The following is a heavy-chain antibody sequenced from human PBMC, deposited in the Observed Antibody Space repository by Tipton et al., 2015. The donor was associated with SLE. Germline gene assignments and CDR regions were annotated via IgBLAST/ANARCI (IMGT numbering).Heavy chain of an antibody. Sequence: TLSLTCSVSADSIRRSYWSWIRQPPGKGLEWIGYIYYTGDTNYNPSLKSRVTISADTSKNQISLMLSSVTAADTAVYYCARLSGSEPAVRGQGTTVTVSS. CDR3: ARLSGSEPAV. CDR1: ADSIRRSY. D-gene: IGHD1-26*01. J-gene: IGHJ6*02. CDR2: IYYTGDT. V-gene: IGHV4-59*08.